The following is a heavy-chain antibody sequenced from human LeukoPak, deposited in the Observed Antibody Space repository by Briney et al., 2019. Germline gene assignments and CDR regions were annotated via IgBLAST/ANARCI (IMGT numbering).Heavy chain of an antibody. CDR3: ARQGGGRYFDWLLSIRAYFNY. CDR2: IYYSGST. J-gene: IGHJ4*02. D-gene: IGHD3-9*01. Sequence: PSETLSLTCTVSGGSISSGDYYWSWIRQPPGKGLEWIGYIYYSGSTYYNPSLKSRVTISVDTSKNQFSLKLSSVTAADTAVYYCARQGGGRYFDWLLSIRAYFNYWGQGTLVTVSS. V-gene: IGHV4-30-4*01. CDR1: GGSISSGDYY.